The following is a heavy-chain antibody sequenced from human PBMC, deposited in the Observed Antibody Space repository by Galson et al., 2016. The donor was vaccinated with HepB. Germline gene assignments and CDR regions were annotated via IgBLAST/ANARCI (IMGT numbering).Heavy chain of an antibody. CDR2: INSDGAIS. Sequence: SLRLSCAASGFAFSSHWMHWVRQALGKGLVWVSRINSDGAISNYADSAKGRFTISRVNAKNTLYLQMNSLRAEDTAVYFCVRDHSVVPTTAYNWFDPWGRGTLVTVSS. CDR3: VRDHSVVPTTAYNWFDP. J-gene: IGHJ5*02. V-gene: IGHV3-74*01. CDR1: GFAFSSHW. D-gene: IGHD4-23*01.